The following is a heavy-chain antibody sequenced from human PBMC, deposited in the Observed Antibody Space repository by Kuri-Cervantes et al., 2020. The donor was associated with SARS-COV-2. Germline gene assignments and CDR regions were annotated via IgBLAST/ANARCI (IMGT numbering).Heavy chain of an antibody. V-gene: IGHV3-30*03. CDR1: GFTFSSYG. D-gene: IGHD4-23*01. J-gene: IGHJ4*02. CDR2: ISYDGNDK. CDR3: ARCARLRWDFDY. Sequence: LSLTCAASGFTFSSYGMHWVRQAPGKGLEWVAVISYDGNDKYYADSVKGRFTISRDNSKNTLYLQMNSLRAEDTAVYYCARCARLRWDFDYWGQGTLVTVSS.